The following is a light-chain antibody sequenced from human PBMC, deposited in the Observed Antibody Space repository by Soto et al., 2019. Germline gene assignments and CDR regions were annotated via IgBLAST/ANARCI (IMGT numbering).Light chain of an antibody. V-gene: IGKV1-33*01. J-gene: IGKJ3*01. Sequence: DIPLTHSPSPLSASLGDRVTTTSQASQGMSNHLNWFQQKPGKAPNLLIHDASDLETGVPSRFSEGGSRTFFSFTINSLQPEDIATYYCQRHDGVPLFGPGTKVEIK. CDR2: DAS. CDR1: QGMSNH. CDR3: QRHDGVPL.